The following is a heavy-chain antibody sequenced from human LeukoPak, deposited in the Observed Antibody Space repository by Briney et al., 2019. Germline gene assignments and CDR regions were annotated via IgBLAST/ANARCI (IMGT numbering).Heavy chain of an antibody. Sequence: GGSLRLSCAASGFTFSSYSMNWVRQAPGKGLEWVSYISSSSSTIYYADSVKGRFTISRDNAKNSLYLQMNSLRAEDTAVYYCARPPDILTGENFDYWGQGTLVTVSS. J-gene: IGHJ4*02. CDR3: ARPPDILTGENFDY. CDR1: GFTFSSYS. V-gene: IGHV3-48*01. CDR2: ISSSSSTI. D-gene: IGHD3-9*01.